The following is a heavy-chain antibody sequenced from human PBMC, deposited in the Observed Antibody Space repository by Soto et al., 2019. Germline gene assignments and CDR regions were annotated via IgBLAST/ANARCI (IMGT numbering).Heavy chain of an antibody. V-gene: IGHV4-59*01. CDR3: ESIPLYGSGTYYFDY. CDR1: GGSISSYY. Sequence: SEILSLTCTVSGGSISSYYWSWIRQPPGKGLEWIGYIYYSGSTNYNPSLKSRVTISVDTSKNQFSLKLSSVTAADTAVYYCESIPLYGSGTYYFDYWGQGTLVTVSS. CDR2: IYYSGST. D-gene: IGHD3-10*01. J-gene: IGHJ4*02.